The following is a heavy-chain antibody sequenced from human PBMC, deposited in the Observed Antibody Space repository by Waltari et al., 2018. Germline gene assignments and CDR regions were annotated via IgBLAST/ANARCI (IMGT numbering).Heavy chain of an antibody. CDR1: GFRYDTYW. CDR2: IYPGDSDT. J-gene: IGHJ6*02. CDR3: ARRNAHFHFGMDV. Sequence: EVQLVQSGTEVKKPGESLKISCQASGFRYDTYWIAWVRQMPGKGLEWMGIIYPGDSDTRYSPSFQGQVTFSVDRSISTAYLQWTSLKASDTGIYYCARRNAHFHFGMDVWGQGTTVTVSS. V-gene: IGHV5-51*01. D-gene: IGHD4-4*01.